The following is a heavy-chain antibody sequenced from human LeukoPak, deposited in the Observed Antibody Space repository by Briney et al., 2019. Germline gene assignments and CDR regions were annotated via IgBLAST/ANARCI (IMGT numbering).Heavy chain of an antibody. V-gene: IGHV3-11*01. CDR2: ISTSGSTI. Sequence: GWSVRLSCAASGFTFSDYFMTWIRQAPGKGLEWVSYISTSGSTIFYADSVQGRFTISRDNAKNSLYLQMNSLRAEDTAVYYCARAIGSGYVWFDYWGQGTLVTVSS. J-gene: IGHJ4*02. CDR3: ARAIGSGYVWFDY. D-gene: IGHD5-12*01. CDR1: GFTFSDYF.